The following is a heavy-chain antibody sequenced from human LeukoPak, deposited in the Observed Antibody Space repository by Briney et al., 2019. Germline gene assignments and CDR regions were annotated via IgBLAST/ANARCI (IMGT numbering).Heavy chain of an antibody. CDR2: ISSSSSYI. V-gene: IGHV3-21*01. Sequence: GGSLRLSCAASGFTFSSYSMNWVRQAPGKGLEWVSSISSSSSYIYYADSVKGRFTISRDNAKNSLYLLMNSLRAEDTAVYYCAREGVTPDAFDIWGQGTMVTVSS. J-gene: IGHJ3*02. CDR1: GFTFSSYS. CDR3: AREGVTPDAFDI. D-gene: IGHD3-10*01.